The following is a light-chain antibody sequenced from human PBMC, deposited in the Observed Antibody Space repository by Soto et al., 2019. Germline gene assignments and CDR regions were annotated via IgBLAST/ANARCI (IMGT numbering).Light chain of an antibody. CDR2: GAS. V-gene: IGKV1-39*01. Sequence: DIQMTQSPSSLSASVGDRVTITCRASQGISSYLNWYQQKPGKAPKLLIYGASNLHGGVPPRFSGSGSGTDFNLSISSLQPEDFANYYCQPSYSNPLSFGGGTKVQIK. CDR1: QGISSY. CDR3: QPSYSNPLS. J-gene: IGKJ4*01.